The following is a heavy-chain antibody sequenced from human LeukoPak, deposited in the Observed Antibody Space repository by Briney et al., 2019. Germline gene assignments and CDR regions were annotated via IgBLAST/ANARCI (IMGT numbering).Heavy chain of an antibody. CDR3: ARDPPYYYGSGSYPDY. V-gene: IGHV7-4-1*02. CDR2: INTNTGNP. J-gene: IGHJ4*02. CDR1: GYTFTRYA. D-gene: IGHD3-10*01. Sequence: ASVKVSCKASGYTFTRYAMNWVRQAPGQGLEWVGWINTNTGNPTYAQGFTGRFVFSLDTSVSTAYLQISSLKAEDTAVYYCARDPPYYYGSGSYPDYWGQGTLVTVSS.